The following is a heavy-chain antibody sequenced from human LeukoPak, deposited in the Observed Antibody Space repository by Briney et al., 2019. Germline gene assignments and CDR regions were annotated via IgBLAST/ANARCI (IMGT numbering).Heavy chain of an antibody. J-gene: IGHJ4*02. Sequence: SETLSLTCTVSGGSISSYYWSWIRQPPGKGLEWIGYISYRGSTNYNPSLKSRVTTSVDTSKNQFSLKLSSVTAADTAVYYCARVLVEGGYSYGFGAFDYWGQGTLVTVSS. V-gene: IGHV4-59*01. CDR2: ISYRGST. CDR3: ARVLVEGGYSYGFGAFDY. D-gene: IGHD5-18*01. CDR1: GGSISSYY.